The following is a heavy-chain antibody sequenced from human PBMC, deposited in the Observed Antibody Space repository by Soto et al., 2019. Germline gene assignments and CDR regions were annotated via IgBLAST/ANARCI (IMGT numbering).Heavy chain of an antibody. CDR3: ARGQYYDISGYFVKYNWFDP. D-gene: IGHD3-22*01. CDR1: GGSISSSNW. J-gene: IGHJ5*02. V-gene: IGHV4-4*02. CDR2: IYHSGST. Sequence: QVQLQESDPGLVKPSGTLSLTCAVSGGSISSSNWWSWVRQPPGKGLEWIGEIYHSGSTNYNPSLKSRVTISVDKSKNQFSLKLSSVTAADTAVYYCARGQYYDISGYFVKYNWFDPWGQGTLVTVSS.